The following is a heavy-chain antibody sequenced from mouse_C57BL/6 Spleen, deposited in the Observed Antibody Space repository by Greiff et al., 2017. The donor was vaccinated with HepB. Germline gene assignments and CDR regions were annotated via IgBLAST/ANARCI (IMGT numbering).Heavy chain of an antibody. CDR3: TRGITTVVAPIY. J-gene: IGHJ2*01. V-gene: IGHV1-15*01. CDR1: GYTFTDYE. D-gene: IGHD1-1*01. CDR2: IDPETGGT. Sequence: VQLQQSGAELVRPGASVTLSCKASGYTFTDYEMHWVKQTPVHGLEWIGAIDPETGGTAYNQKFKGKAILTADKFSSTAYMELRSLTSEDSAVYYCTRGITTVVAPIYWGQGTTLTVSS.